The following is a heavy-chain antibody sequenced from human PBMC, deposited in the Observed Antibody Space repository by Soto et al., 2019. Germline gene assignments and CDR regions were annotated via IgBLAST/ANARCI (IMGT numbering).Heavy chain of an antibody. D-gene: IGHD1-1*01. CDR3: ARDRREEPVHDI. J-gene: IGHJ4*02. V-gene: IGHV4-30-4*01. Sequence: PSETLSLTCTVSGGSISSGDYYWSWIRQPPGKGLEWIGYIYYSGSTYYNPSLKSRVTISVDTSKNQFSLKLSSVTAADTAVYYCARDRREEPVHDIWGQGTLDPVSS. CDR1: GGSISSGDYY. CDR2: IYYSGST.